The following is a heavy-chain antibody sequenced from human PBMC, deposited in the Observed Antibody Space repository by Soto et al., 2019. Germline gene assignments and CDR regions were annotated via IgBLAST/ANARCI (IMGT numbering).Heavy chain of an antibody. CDR3: ARHLGGNHYYYGMDV. CDR1: GGTFSSYA. V-gene: IGHV1-69*13. D-gene: IGHD3-16*01. Sequence: ASVKVSCXASGGTFSSYAISWVRQAPGQGLEWMGGIIPIFGTADYAQKFQGRVTITADESTSTAYMDLSSLRSEDTAVYYCARHLGGNHYYYGMDVWGQGTTVTVSS. J-gene: IGHJ6*02. CDR2: IIPIFGTA.